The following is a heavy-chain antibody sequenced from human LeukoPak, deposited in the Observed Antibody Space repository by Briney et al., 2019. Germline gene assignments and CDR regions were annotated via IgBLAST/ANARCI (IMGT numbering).Heavy chain of an antibody. J-gene: IGHJ5*02. CDR1: GGSISSYY. CDR3: ARSRPLMNYYDFWSGSSWFDP. V-gene: IGHV4-59*12. Sequence: SETLSLTCTVSGGSISSYYWSWIRQPPGKGLEWIGYIYYSGSTNYNPSLKSRVTISVDTSKNQFSLKLSSVTAADTAVYYCARSRPLMNYYDFWSGSSWFDPWGQGTLVTVSS. CDR2: IYYSGST. D-gene: IGHD3-3*01.